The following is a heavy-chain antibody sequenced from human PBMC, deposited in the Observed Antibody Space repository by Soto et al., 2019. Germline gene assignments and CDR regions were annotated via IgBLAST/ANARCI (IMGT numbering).Heavy chain of an antibody. Sequence: PGGSLRLSCAASGFTFSSYWMSWVRQAPGKGLEWVANIKQDGSVKYYVDSVKGRFTISRDNAKNSLYLQMNSLRAEDTAVYYCASTTYYYGSGSYRGAFDIWGQGTMVTVSS. V-gene: IGHV3-7*03. CDR1: GFTFSSYW. J-gene: IGHJ3*02. D-gene: IGHD3-10*01. CDR2: IKQDGSVK. CDR3: ASTTYYYGSGSYRGAFDI.